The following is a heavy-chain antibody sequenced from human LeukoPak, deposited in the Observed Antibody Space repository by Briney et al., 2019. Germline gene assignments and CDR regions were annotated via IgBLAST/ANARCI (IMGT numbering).Heavy chain of an antibody. J-gene: IGHJ6*03. CDR2: MNPNSGNT. V-gene: IGHV1-8*03. Sequence: ASVKVSCEPSGYTFTSYDINWVRQATGQGLEWMGWMNPNSGNTGYAQKFQGRVTITRNTSISTAYMELSSLRSEDTAVYYCARQNRAFYYMDVWGQGTTVTVSS. CDR1: GYTFTSYD. CDR3: ARQNRAFYYMDV.